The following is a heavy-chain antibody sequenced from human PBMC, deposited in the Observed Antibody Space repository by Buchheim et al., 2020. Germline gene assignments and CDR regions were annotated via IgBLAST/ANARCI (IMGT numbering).Heavy chain of an antibody. D-gene: IGHD2/OR15-2a*01. J-gene: IGHJ4*02. V-gene: IGHV3-23*01. CDR3: AKARGTGYYYLYFDS. CDR1: GFTFSTYA. CDR2: NRGSGGTT. Sequence: EVQLLESGGGLGQPGGSLRLSCAASGFTFSTYAMSWVRQAPGKGLEWVSSNRGSGGTTFYADSVEGRFTISRDNSKNTLYLQMNSLRAEDTAVYYCAKARGTGYYYLYFDSWGQGT.